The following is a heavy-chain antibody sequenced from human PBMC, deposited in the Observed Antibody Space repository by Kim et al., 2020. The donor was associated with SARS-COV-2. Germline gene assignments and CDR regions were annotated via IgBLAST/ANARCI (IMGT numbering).Heavy chain of an antibody. Sequence: ASVKVSCKASGYTFTSYYMHWVRQAPGQGLEWMGIINPSGGSTSYAQKFQGRVTMTRDTSTSTVYMELSSLRSEDTAVYYCARDKSYGYSSSWSGYFQHWGQGTLVTVSS. J-gene: IGHJ1*01. CDR2: INPSGGST. D-gene: IGHD6-13*01. CDR3: ARDKSYGYSSSWSGYFQH. CDR1: GYTFTSYY. V-gene: IGHV1-46*01.